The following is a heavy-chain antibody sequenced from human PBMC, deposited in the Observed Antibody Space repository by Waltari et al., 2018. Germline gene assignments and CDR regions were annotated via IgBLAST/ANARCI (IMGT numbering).Heavy chain of an antibody. CDR1: GYSISSGYY. CDR3: ARVKIEADAAFDI. Sequence: QVQLQESGPGLVKPSETLSLTCTVSGYSISSGYYWGWIRQPPGKGLEWIGSIYHSGSTYYNPSLKSRVTISVYTSKNQFSLKLSSVTAADTAVYYCARVKIEADAAFDIWGQGTMVTVSS. D-gene: IGHD3-22*01. J-gene: IGHJ3*02. CDR2: IYHSGST. V-gene: IGHV4-38-2*02.